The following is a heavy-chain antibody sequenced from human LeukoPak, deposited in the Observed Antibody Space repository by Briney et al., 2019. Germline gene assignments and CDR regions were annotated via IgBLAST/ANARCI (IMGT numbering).Heavy chain of an antibody. V-gene: IGHV3-23*01. CDR3: AKDRVGDYDSSGYFDY. CDR2: LSGSGGST. J-gene: IGHJ4*02. CDR1: GFTFSRYA. Sequence: GGSLRLSCAASGFTFSRYAMSWVRQAQGKGLEWVSALSGSGGSTYYADSVKGRFTISRDNSKNTLYLQMNSLRAEDTAVYYCAKDRVGDYDSSGYFDYWGQGTLVTVSS. D-gene: IGHD3-22*01.